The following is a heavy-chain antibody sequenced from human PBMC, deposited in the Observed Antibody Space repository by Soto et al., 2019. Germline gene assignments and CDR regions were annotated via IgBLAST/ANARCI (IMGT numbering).Heavy chain of an antibody. Sequence: EVQLLESGGGLVQPGGSLRLSCAASGFTFSSYAMSWVRQAPGKGLEWVSAISGSGGSTYYADSVKGRFTISRDNSKNTLDLQMNSLRAEDTAVYYCAKRPSSSGWHPSDYWGQGTPVTVSS. CDR1: GFTFSSYA. V-gene: IGHV3-23*01. CDR3: AKRPSSSGWHPSDY. CDR2: ISGSGGST. D-gene: IGHD6-19*01. J-gene: IGHJ4*02.